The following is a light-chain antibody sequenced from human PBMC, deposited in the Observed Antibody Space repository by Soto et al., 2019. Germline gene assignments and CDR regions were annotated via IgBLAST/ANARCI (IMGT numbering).Light chain of an antibody. Sequence: IVMTQSPANLSVSPWERATLYCRASQSVSSNLAWYQQKPGQAPRLRIYGASTRATGIPARFSGSGSGTEFTLTISSLQSEDFAVYYCQQYNNWPKTFGQGTKVDIK. J-gene: IGKJ1*01. CDR2: GAS. V-gene: IGKV3-15*01. CDR3: QQYNNWPKT. CDR1: QSVSSN.